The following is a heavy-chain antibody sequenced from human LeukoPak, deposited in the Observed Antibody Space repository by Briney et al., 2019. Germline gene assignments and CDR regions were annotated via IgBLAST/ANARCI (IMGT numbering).Heavy chain of an antibody. J-gene: IGHJ2*01. D-gene: IGHD3-22*01. V-gene: IGHV1-18*01. CDR1: GYTFTSYG. Sequence: GASVKVSCKASGYTFTSYGISWVRQAPGQGLEWMGWISAYNGNTNYAQKLQGKVTMTTDTSTSTAYMELSRLRSDDTAVYYCARVAIWVRQTYYYDSSGYYSYWYFDLWGRGTLVTVSS. CDR2: ISAYNGNT. CDR3: ARVAIWVRQTYYYDSSGYYSYWYFDL.